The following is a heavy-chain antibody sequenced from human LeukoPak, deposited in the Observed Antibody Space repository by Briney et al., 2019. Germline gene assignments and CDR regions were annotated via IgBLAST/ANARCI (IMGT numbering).Heavy chain of an antibody. D-gene: IGHD6-6*01. Sequence: SETLSLTSAVYGGSFSGYYWSWIRQPPGKGLEWIGEVNHSGSTNSNPSLKSRVTISVYTSKNQFPLKLSSVTAADTAVYYCARPPSPRAYYIYYGMDVWGQGTTVTVSS. CDR1: GGSFSGYY. CDR3: ARPPSPRAYYIYYGMDV. CDR2: VNHSGST. J-gene: IGHJ6*01. V-gene: IGHV4-34*01.